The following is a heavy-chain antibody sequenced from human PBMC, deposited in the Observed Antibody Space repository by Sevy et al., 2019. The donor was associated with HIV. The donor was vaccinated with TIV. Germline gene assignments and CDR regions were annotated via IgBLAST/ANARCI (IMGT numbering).Heavy chain of an antibody. D-gene: IGHD3-3*01. CDR3: ATDQYYDYGTGIYGVDV. CDR1: GGSVSDGSYY. Sequence: SETLSLTCTVSGGSVSDGSYYWSWIRQAPGKGLEWIGYIYFTGYTTYKPSVKSRVTISVDTSKNQFSLQLRSLTAAVTAVYYCATDQYYDYGTGIYGVDVWGQGTTVSVSS. CDR2: IYFTGYT. V-gene: IGHV4-61*01. J-gene: IGHJ6*02.